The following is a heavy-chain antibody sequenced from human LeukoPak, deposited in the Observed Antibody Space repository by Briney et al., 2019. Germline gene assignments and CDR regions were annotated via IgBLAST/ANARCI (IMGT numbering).Heavy chain of an antibody. CDR3: ARRARGSMDV. CDR2: ISSSGSTI. J-gene: IGHJ6*03. Sequence: GGSLRLSCAASGFPFNDYFMSWIRQAPGKGLEWISYISSSGSTIYYADSVKGRFTISRDNAKNSLYLQMNSLRAEDTAVYYCARRARGSMDVWGKGTTVTISS. CDR1: GFPFNDYF. V-gene: IGHV3-11*04. D-gene: IGHD5-12*01.